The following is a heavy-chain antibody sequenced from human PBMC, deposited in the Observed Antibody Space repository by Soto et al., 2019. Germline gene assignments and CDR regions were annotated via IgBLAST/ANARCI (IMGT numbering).Heavy chain of an antibody. J-gene: IGHJ3*02. CDR1: GFTFSSYW. Sequence: PGRPLRLSCAASGFTFSSYWMHLVRQAPGKGLVWVSRINSDGSSTSYADSVKGRFTISRDNAKNTLYLQMNSLRAEDTAVYYCARAPRALDAFDIWGQGTMVTVSS. V-gene: IGHV3-74*01. CDR2: INSDGSST. CDR3: ARAPRALDAFDI.